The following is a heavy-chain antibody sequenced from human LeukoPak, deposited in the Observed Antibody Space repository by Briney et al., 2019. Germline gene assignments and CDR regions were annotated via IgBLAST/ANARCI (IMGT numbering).Heavy chain of an antibody. J-gene: IGHJ4*02. V-gene: IGHV1-69*13. D-gene: IGHD1-26*01. CDR1: GGTFSNYA. CDR3: ARGVRNSGSYYIDY. Sequence: SVKVSCKTSGGTFSNYAFTWVRQAPGQGLEWMGGVIPIFGTTNYAQKFQGGVTITADESTSTAYMELASLRSEDTAVYYCARGVRNSGSYYIDYWGQGTQVTVSS. CDR2: VIPIFGTT.